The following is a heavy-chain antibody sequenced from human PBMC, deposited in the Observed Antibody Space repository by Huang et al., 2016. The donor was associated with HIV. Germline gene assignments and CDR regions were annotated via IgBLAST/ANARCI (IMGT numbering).Heavy chain of an antibody. Sequence: EVLLVQSGAELKEPGESLKISCKASGYGFSSYWIGWVRQKPGRGLEWMAIISPRDSETKYSPSFDGQVTISADKSTRTAYLQWESLKAPDTAIYFCARQVDGFRSHFDFWGQGTLVSVSS. V-gene: IGHV5-51*01. J-gene: IGHJ4*02. D-gene: IGHD5-18*01. CDR2: ISPRDSET. CDR1: GYGFSSYW. CDR3: ARQVDGFRSHFDF.